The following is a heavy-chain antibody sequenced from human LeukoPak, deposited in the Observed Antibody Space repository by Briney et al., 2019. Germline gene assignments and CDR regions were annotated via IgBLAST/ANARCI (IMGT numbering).Heavy chain of an antibody. V-gene: IGHV3-23*01. CDR1: GFPFSRTP. CDR2: ISPSGGST. D-gene: IGHD6-19*01. CDR3: SAQPEEVAGGMNS. Sequence: PGGSLRLSCAASGFPFSRTPMTWVRQAPGKGLEWVSTISPSGGSTFYADSVKGRFTLSRDNSTNTLFLQMNILRAADTALYYCSAQPEEVAGGMNSWGQGALVTVSS. J-gene: IGHJ4*02.